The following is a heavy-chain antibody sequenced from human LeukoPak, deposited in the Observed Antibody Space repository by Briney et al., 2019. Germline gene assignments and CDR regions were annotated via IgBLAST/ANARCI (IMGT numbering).Heavy chain of an antibody. V-gene: IGHV4-59*12. CDR3: ASLPYYYDSSGYNH. Sequence: PSETLSLTCTVSGASIGSYYWSWIRQPPGKGLEWIGYIYYSGSTNHNPSLKSRVTISVDTPKNQFSLKLSSVTAADTAVYYCASLPYYYDSSGYNHWGQGTLVTVSS. CDR2: IYYSGST. CDR1: GASIGSYY. D-gene: IGHD3-22*01. J-gene: IGHJ5*02.